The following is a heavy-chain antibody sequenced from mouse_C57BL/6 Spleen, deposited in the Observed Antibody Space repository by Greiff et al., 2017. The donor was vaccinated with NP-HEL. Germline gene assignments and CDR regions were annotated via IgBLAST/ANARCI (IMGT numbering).Heavy chain of an antibody. CDR3: AREGYYARDY. Sequence: EVKLMESEGGLVQPGSSMKLSCTASGFTFSDYYMAWVRQVPEKGLEWVANINYDGSSTYYLDSLKSRFIISRDNAKNILYLQMSSLKSEDTATYYCAREGYYARDYWGQGTSVTVSS. CDR2: INYDGSST. J-gene: IGHJ4*01. CDR1: GFTFSDYY. V-gene: IGHV5-16*01.